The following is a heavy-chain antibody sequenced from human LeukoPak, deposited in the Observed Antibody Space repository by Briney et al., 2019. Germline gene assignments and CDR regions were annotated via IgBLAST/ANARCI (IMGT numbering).Heavy chain of an antibody. D-gene: IGHD3-10*01. CDR1: GFTFSSYW. J-gene: IGHJ4*02. CDR2: IKQDGSEK. CDR3: ARDRIWFGELLFDY. V-gene: IGHV3-7*01. Sequence: GGSLRLSCAASGFTFSSYWMSWVRQAPGKGLEWVANIKQDGSEKYYVDSVKGRFTISRDNAKNSLYLQMNSLRAEDTAVYYCARDRIWFGELLFDYWGQGTLVTVSS.